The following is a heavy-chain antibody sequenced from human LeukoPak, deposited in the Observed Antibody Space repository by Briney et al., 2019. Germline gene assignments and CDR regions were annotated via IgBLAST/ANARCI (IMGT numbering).Heavy chain of an antibody. CDR2: ISSSSSTI. Sequence: GGTLRLSCAASGFTFSSYSMNWVRQAPGKGREGVSYISSSSSTIYYADSVRGRFTISRDNAKNSLYLQMNRLSAEDTAVYYCAREAGDWGQGTLVTVSS. V-gene: IGHV3-48*04. J-gene: IGHJ4*02. CDR1: GFTFSSYS. CDR3: AREAGD.